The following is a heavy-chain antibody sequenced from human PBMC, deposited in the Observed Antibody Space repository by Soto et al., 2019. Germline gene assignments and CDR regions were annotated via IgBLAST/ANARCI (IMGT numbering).Heavy chain of an antibody. CDR1: GYTLTELS. CDR3: ARQSPSSSPGSFAFDI. J-gene: IGHJ3*02. V-gene: IGHV1-24*01. CDR2: FDPEDGET. Sequence: ASVKVSCKVSGYTLTELSMHWVRQAPGKGLEWMGGFDPEDGETIYAQKFQGRVTMTEDTSTDTAYMELSSLRSEDTAMYYCARQSPSSSPGSFAFDIWGQGTMVTVSS. D-gene: IGHD6-6*01.